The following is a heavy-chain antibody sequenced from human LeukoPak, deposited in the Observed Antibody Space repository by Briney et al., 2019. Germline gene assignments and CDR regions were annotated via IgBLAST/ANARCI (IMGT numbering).Heavy chain of an antibody. CDR1: AGSICGYY. CDR3: ARERVIATTYDAFDI. J-gene: IGHJ3*02. CDR2: IYYTGNT. Sequence: SETLSLTCTVSAGSICGYYWTWIRQPPGKGLAWIANIYYTGNTDYNRSLESRVTISIDESKNQFSLKLSSGTAADTALYYCARERVIATTYDAFDIWGQGTMVTVSS. D-gene: IGHD2-15*01. V-gene: IGHV4-59*01.